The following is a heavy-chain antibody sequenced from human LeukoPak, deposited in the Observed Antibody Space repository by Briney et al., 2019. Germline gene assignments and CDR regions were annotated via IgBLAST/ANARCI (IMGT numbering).Heavy chain of an antibody. CDR2: IIPILGIA. J-gene: IGHJ5*02. D-gene: IGHD3-22*01. V-gene: IGHV1-69*04. CDR3: ARGIPDDSSGLSWFDP. Sequence: SVKVSCKASGGTFSSYAISWVRQAPGQGLEWMGRIIPILGIANYAQKFQGRVTITADKSTSTAYMELSGLRSEDTAVYYCARGIPDDSSGLSWFDPWGQGTLVTVSS. CDR1: GGTFSSYA.